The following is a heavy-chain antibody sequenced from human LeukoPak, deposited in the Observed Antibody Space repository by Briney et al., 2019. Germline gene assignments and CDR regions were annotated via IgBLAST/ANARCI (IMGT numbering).Heavy chain of an antibody. J-gene: IGHJ4*02. CDR1: GFTFIDSY. Sequence: GGSLRLSCAASGFTFIDSYMHWVRQASGKGLEWVGLIRTKTRNYAATYAESVKGRFTISRDDSKNTAYLQMNSLKMEDTAVYYCTRQNCTGGSCSYVDCWGQGTLVTVSS. D-gene: IGHD2-8*02. V-gene: IGHV3-73*01. CDR3: TRQNCTGGSCSYVDC. CDR2: IRTKTRNYAA.